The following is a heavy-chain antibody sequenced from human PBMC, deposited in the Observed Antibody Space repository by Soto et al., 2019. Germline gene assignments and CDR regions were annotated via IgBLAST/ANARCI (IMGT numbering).Heavy chain of an antibody. J-gene: IGHJ4*02. CDR3: ARDPPSRHDDRSGYYAN. V-gene: IGHV1-69*01. CDR1: GVTFSSYA. CDR2: IIPIFGTT. Sequence: QVQLVQSGAEVKKPGSSVKVSCKASGVTFSSYAISWVRQAPGQGLEWMGGIIPIFGTTDYAQKFQGRVTISADESTSTAYMELRSLSSEDTAVYYCARDPPSRHDDRSGYYANWGQGTLVTVSS. D-gene: IGHD3-22*01.